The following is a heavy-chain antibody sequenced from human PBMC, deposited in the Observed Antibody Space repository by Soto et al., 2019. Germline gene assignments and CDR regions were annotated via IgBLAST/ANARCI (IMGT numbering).Heavy chain of an antibody. CDR1: GVTFSSYA. V-gene: IGHV1-69*13. CDR3: ARSGYCSSTSCSSNNYYYYGMDV. CDR2: IIPIFGTA. D-gene: IGHD2-2*01. J-gene: IGHJ6*02. Sequence: ASVKVSCKASGVTFSSYAISWVRQAPGQGLEWMGGIIPIFGTANYAQKFQGRVTITADESTSTAYMELSSLRSEDTAVYYCARSGYCSSTSCSSNNYYYYGMDVWGQGTTVTVSS.